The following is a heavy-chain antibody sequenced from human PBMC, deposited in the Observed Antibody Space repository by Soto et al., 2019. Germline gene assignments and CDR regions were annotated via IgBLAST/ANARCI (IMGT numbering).Heavy chain of an antibody. V-gene: IGHV4-39*01. CDR2: IFYLGSS. Sequence: ETLYLTFTVSGYCIMSSYVYWGWVRQPPGKGLEWIGSIFYLGSSYYNPSLKSRVTMSVDTSKNQFSLRLRSVTAADTALYFCARHSLALRKNNWFDPWGQGILVTVSS. D-gene: IGHD3-3*02. CDR3: ARHSLALRKNNWFDP. CDR1: GYCIMSSYVY. J-gene: IGHJ5*02.